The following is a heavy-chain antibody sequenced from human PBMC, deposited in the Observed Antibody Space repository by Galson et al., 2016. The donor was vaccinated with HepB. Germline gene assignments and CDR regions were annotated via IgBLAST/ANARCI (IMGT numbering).Heavy chain of an antibody. Sequence: SLRLSCAASGFTFSHYGMYWVRQAPGKGLEWVAVISYDGSNKDYTESVKGRFTISRDNSKNTLFLQMNSLRAEDTAVYYCARGGYDFWSGQDEYGMDVWGQGTTVTVSS. V-gene: IGHV3-30*03. J-gene: IGHJ6*02. CDR1: GFTFSHYG. CDR2: ISYDGSNK. CDR3: ARGGYDFWSGQDEYGMDV. D-gene: IGHD3-3*01.